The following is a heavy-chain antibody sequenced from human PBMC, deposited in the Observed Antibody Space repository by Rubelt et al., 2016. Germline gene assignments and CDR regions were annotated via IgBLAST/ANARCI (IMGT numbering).Heavy chain of an antibody. V-gene: IGHV3-9*01. Sequence: YEDAMHWVRQAPGKGLEWVSGISWNSGSIGYADSVKGRFTISRDNSKNTLYLQMNSLRVEDTAVYYCAREGGRGVIITVGFDYWGQGTLVTVSS. CDR1: YEDA. CDR2: ISWNSGSI. J-gene: IGHJ4*02. D-gene: IGHD3-10*01. CDR3: AREGGRGVIITVGFDY.